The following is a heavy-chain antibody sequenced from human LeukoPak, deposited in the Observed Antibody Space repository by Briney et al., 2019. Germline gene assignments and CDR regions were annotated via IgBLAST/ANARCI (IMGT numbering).Heavy chain of an antibody. J-gene: IGHJ4*02. CDR1: GNTFNSSY. CDR2: INPSDDST. Sequence: APVKVSCKASGNTFNSSYMHWVRQAPGQGLEWMGIINPSDDSTRYAQKFQGRVTMTKDTSTNTVYMHLSSLSSDDTAVYYCARAHYESSAYRHAVYFDYWGQGTLVTVSS. CDR3: ARAHYESSAYRHAVYFDY. V-gene: IGHV1-46*02. D-gene: IGHD3-22*01.